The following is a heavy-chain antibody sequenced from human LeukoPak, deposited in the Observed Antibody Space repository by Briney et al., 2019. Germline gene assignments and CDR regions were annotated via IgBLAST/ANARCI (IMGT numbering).Heavy chain of an antibody. J-gene: IGHJ4*02. Sequence: GGSLRLSCAASGFTFSKAWMSWVRQAPGKGLEWVGRIKSKTEGGTTDYAAPMKGRFTISRDDSKNTLYLQMNSLKTEDTAVYCCTTDLQKGGWYDQIDYWGQGTLVTVSS. CDR3: TTDLQKGGWYDQIDY. CDR1: GFTFSKAW. CDR2: IKSKTEGGTT. V-gene: IGHV3-15*01. D-gene: IGHD6-19*01.